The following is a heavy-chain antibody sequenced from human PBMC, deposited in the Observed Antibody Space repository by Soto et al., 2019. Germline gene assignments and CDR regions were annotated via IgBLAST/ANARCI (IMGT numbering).Heavy chain of an antibody. CDR3: ARVNTYDSSGYYMFWSAFDI. V-gene: IGHV1-2*02. D-gene: IGHD3-22*01. J-gene: IGHJ3*02. Sequence: GASVKVSCKASGYTFTGYYMHWVRQAPGQGLEWMGWINPNSGGTNYAQKFQGRVTMTRDASISTAYMELSRLRSDDTAVYYCARVNTYDSSGYYMFWSAFDIWGQGTMVTVSS. CDR2: INPNSGGT. CDR1: GYTFTGYY.